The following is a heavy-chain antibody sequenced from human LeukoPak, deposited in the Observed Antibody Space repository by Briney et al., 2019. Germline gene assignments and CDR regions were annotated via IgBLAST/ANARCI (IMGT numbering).Heavy chain of an antibody. CDR1: GYTFTGYY. V-gene: IGHV1-2*02. J-gene: IGHJ3*02. Sequence: ASVKVSCKASGYTFTGYYMHWVRQAPGQGLEWMGWINPNSGGTNYAQKFQGRVTMTRDTSISTAYMELSRLRSDDTAVYYCASPSFYGDYGNAFDIWGQGTMVTVSS. CDR2: INPNSGGT. D-gene: IGHD4-17*01. CDR3: ASPSFYGDYGNAFDI.